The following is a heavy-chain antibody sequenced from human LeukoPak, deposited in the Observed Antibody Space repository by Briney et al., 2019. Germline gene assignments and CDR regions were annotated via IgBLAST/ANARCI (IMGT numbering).Heavy chain of an antibody. Sequence: GGSLRLSCAASGFTFSDYAMHWLRQAPGKGPEWVTVISDDGGDKFYADSVKGRFTISRDNSKNMLYLQMNSLRPEDTAVDHCASRANFDIMAGYFDQYWGQGTPVTVSS. J-gene: IGHJ1*01. CDR1: GFTFSDYA. CDR2: ISDDGGDK. D-gene: IGHD3-9*01. CDR3: ASRANFDIMAGYFDQY. V-gene: IGHV3-30*04.